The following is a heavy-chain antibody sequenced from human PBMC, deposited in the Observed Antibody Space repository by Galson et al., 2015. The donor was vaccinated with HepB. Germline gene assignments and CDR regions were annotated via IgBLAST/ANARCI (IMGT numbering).Heavy chain of an antibody. CDR1: GDSVSSNSAA. J-gene: IGHJ6*03. D-gene: IGHD3-22*01. Sequence: CAISGDSVSSNSAAWNWIRQSPSRGLEWLGRTYYRSKWYNDYAVSVKSRITINPDTSKNQFSLQLNSVTPEDTAVYYCARVGPDYYDSSGSHYYYMDVWGKGTTVTVSS. CDR2: TYYRSKWYN. CDR3: ARVGPDYYDSSGSHYYYMDV. V-gene: IGHV6-1*01.